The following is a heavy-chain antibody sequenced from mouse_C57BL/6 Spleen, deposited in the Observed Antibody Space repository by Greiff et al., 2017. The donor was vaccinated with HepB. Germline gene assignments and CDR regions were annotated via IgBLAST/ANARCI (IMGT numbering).Heavy chain of an antibody. D-gene: IGHD1-1*01. V-gene: IGHV1-18*01. J-gene: IGHJ3*01. CDR2: INPNNGGT. CDR3: ARRGHYYGSPWFAY. CDR1: GYTFTDYN. Sequence: EVQLQQSGPELVKPGASVKIPCKASGYTFTDYNMDWVKQSHGKSLEWIGDINPNNGGTIYNQKFKGKATLTVDKSSSTAYMELRSLTSEDTAVYYCARRGHYYGSPWFAYWGQGTLVTVSA.